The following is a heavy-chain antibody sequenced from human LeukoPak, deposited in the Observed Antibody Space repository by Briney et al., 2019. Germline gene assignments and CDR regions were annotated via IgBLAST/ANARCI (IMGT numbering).Heavy chain of an antibody. J-gene: IGHJ5*02. CDR1: GFTFSSYW. CDR3: ARDRGGSYYNWFDP. Sequence: GGSLRLSCAASGFTFSSYWMHWVRHAPGKGLVWVSRINSDGSSTSYADSVKGRFTISRDNAKNTLYLQMNSLRAEDTAVYYCARDRGGSYYNWFDPWGQGTLVTVSS. CDR2: INSDGSST. D-gene: IGHD1-26*01. V-gene: IGHV3-74*01.